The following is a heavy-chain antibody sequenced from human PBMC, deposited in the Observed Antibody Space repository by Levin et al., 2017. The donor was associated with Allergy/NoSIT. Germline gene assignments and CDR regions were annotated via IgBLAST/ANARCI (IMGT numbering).Heavy chain of an antibody. V-gene: IGHV3-53*01. Sequence: PGGSLRLSCAASGFSVSNHYMTWVRQGPGKGLECVSAIYSDGSTYYADSVRGRFTISRDSFRNTLSLQMNSLRDDDTAVYYCTKGHYSGVYQWGQGTLVTVSS. D-gene: IGHD2-2*01. CDR1: GFSVSNHY. CDR3: TKGHYSGVYQ. J-gene: IGHJ4*02. CDR2: IYSDGST.